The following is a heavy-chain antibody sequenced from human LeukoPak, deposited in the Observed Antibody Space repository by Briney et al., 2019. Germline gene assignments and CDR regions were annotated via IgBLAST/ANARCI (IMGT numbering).Heavy chain of an antibody. CDR2: ISSNGGST. V-gene: IGHV3-64*01. CDR3: AREGPYGDYWRSAFDI. D-gene: IGHD4-17*01. Sequence: GTSLRLSCAASGFTFSSYAMHWVRQAPGKGLEYVSAISSNGGSTYYANSVKGRFTISRDNSKNTLYLQMGSLRAEDMAVYYCAREGPYGDYWRSAFDIWGQGTMVTVSS. CDR1: GFTFSSYA. J-gene: IGHJ3*02.